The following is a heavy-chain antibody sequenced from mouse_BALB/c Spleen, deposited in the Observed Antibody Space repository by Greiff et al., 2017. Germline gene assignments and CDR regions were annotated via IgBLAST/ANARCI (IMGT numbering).Heavy chain of an antibody. D-gene: IGHD1-1*01. CDR3: ARLHYGSTALFAY. Sequence: QVQLQQPGAELVKPGASVKLSCKASGYTFTSYWMHWVKQRPGQGLEWIGEINPSNGRTNYNEKFKSKATLTVDKSSSTAYMQLSSLTSEDSAVYYCARLHYGSTALFAYWGQGTLVTVSA. V-gene: IGHV1S81*02. CDR2: INPSNGRT. CDR1: GYTFTSYW. J-gene: IGHJ3*01.